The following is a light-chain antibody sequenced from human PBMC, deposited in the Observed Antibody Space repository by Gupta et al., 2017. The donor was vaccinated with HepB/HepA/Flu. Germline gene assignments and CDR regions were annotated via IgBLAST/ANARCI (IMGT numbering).Light chain of an antibody. CDR1: SLRSYY. J-gene: IGLJ2*01. V-gene: IGLV3-19*01. Sequence: SSELTQDPAVSVALGQTVRITCQGDSLRSYYATWYQQKPGQAPILVIYGENNRPSGIPDRFSGSSSGSTASLTITGAQAEDEANYYCNSRDSSGNHLLFGGGTKLTVL. CDR2: GEN. CDR3: NSRDSSGNHLL.